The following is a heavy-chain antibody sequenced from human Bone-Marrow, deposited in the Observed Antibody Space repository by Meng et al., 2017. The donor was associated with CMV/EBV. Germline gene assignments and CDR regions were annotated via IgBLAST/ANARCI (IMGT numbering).Heavy chain of an antibody. Sequence: ESLKISCTVSGGSISSSSYYWGWIRQPPGKGLEWIGSIYYSGSTYYNPSLKSRVTISVDTSKNQFSLKLSSVTAADTAVYYCARQPQWLVDYWGQGTLVTVSS. D-gene: IGHD6-19*01. CDR2: IYYSGST. CDR3: ARQPQWLVDY. V-gene: IGHV4-39*01. CDR1: GGSISSSSYY. J-gene: IGHJ4*02.